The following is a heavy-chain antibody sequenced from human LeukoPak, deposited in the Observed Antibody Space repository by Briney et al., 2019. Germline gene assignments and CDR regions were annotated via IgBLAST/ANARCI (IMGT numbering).Heavy chain of an antibody. J-gene: IGHJ4*02. CDR1: GYTFSNYY. Sequence: ASVKVSCKASGYTFSNYYMHWVRQAPGQGLEWMGIINPSGGSTSYAQKFQGRVTMSRDTSTSTVYMELSSLRSEDTAAYYCARDSAGSYYNPNRVRYFDYWGQGTLVTVSS. CDR2: INPSGGST. CDR3: ARDSAGSYYNPNRVRYFDY. D-gene: IGHD3-10*01. V-gene: IGHV1-46*01.